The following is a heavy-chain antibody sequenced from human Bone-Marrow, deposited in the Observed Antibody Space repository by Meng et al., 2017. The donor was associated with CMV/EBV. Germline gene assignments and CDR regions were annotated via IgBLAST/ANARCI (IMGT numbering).Heavy chain of an antibody. J-gene: IGHJ3*02. CDR3: AREGEGGLPAANTFDI. Sequence: ASVKVSCKASGYTFTSYDINWVRQATGQGLEWMGWMNPNSGNTGYAQKFQGRVTMTRNTSISTAYMELSRLRSDDTAVYYCAREGEGGLPAANTFDIWGQGTMVTVSS. CDR2: MNPNSGNT. V-gene: IGHV1-8*01. D-gene: IGHD2-2*01. CDR1: GYTFTSYD.